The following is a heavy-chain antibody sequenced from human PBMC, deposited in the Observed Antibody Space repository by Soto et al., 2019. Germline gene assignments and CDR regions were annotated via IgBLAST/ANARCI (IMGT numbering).Heavy chain of an antibody. CDR1: GGTFSSYA. J-gene: IGHJ6*02. Sequence: ASVKVSCKASGGTFSSYAISWVRQAPGQGLEWMGGIIPIFGTANYAQKFQGRVTITADESTSTAYMELSSLRSEDTAVHYCARVARGGMDVWGQGTTVTVSS. CDR3: ARVARGGMDV. D-gene: IGHD6-6*01. V-gene: IGHV1-69*13. CDR2: IIPIFGTA.